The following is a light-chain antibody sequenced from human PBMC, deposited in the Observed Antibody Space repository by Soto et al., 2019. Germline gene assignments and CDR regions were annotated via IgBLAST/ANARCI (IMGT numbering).Light chain of an antibody. CDR2: EVS. V-gene: IGLV2-23*02. CDR3: CSYAGSSTLV. CDR1: RSDVGSYNL. J-gene: IGLJ3*02. Sequence: QSALTQPASVSGSTGQSITISCTGTRSDVGSYNLVSWYQQHPGKAPKLMIYEVSKRPSGVSNRFSGSKSGNTASLTISGLQAEDEADYYCCSYAGSSTLVFGGGTKLNVL.